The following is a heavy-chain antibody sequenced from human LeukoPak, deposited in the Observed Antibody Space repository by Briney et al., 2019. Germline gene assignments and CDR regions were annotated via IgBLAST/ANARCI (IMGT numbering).Heavy chain of an antibody. V-gene: IGHV1-69*13. Sequence: ASVKVSCKASGGTFSSYAISWVRQAPGRGLEWMGGIIPIFGTANYAQKFQGRVTITADESTSTAYMELSSLRSEDTAVYYCARGRADTAMPCDYWGQGTLVTVSS. CDR3: ARGRADTAMPCDY. J-gene: IGHJ4*02. CDR1: GGTFSSYA. CDR2: IIPIFGTA. D-gene: IGHD5-18*01.